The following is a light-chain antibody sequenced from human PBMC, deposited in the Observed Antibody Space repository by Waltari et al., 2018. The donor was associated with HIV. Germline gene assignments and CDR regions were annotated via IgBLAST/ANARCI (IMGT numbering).Light chain of an antibody. CDR3: QQYHSIPWT. J-gene: IGKJ1*01. Sequence: DIVMTQSPDSLAVSLGERATINCKSSQSVLYSSNNENYLAWYQQKPGQPPKLLIYWASTRESGVPDRFSGSGSGTDFTLTISSLQAEDVAVYYCQQYHSIPWTFGQGTKVEIK. CDR2: WAS. CDR1: QSVLYSSNNENY. V-gene: IGKV4-1*01.